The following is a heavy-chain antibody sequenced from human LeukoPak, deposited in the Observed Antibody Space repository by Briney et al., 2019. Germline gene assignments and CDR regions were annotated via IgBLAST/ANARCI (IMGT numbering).Heavy chain of an antibody. Sequence: GGSLRLSCAASGFTFSSHAMSWVREAPGKGLEWVSAISASGGSTSYADSVRGRFTISRDNPKNTLFLQMNSLRAEDTAVYYCAKDRDSSGYYDYWGQGTLVTVSS. J-gene: IGHJ4*02. V-gene: IGHV3-23*01. CDR2: ISASGGST. CDR1: GFTFSSHA. D-gene: IGHD3-22*01. CDR3: AKDRDSSGYYDY.